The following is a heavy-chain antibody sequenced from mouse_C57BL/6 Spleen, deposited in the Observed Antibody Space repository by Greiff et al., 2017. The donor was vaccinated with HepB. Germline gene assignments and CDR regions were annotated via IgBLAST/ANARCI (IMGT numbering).Heavy chain of an antibody. CDR3: ARLMPSYYFDY. V-gene: IGHV5-6*01. CDR1: GFTFSSYG. J-gene: IGHJ2*01. Sequence: EVKLMESGGDLVKPGGSLKLSCAASGFTFSSYGMSWVRQTPDKRLEWVATISSGGSYTYYPDSVKGRFTISRDNAKNTLYLQMSSLKSEDTAMYYCARLMPSYYFDYWGQGTTLTVSS. D-gene: IGHD6-5*01. CDR2: ISSGGSYT.